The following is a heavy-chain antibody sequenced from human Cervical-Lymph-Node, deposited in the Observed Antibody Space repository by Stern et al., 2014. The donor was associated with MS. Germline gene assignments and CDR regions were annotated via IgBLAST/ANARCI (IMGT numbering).Heavy chain of an antibody. V-gene: IGHV1-3*01. Sequence: QLQLVQSGAEVKKPGASVKVSCKASGYTFTSYAMHWVRQAPGQRLEWMGWINAGNGNTKYSQKFQGRVTITRDTSASTAYMELSSLRSEDTAVYYCARGAVAARPLDPWGQGTLVTVSS. D-gene: IGHD6-6*01. CDR3: ARGAVAARPLDP. CDR1: GYTFTSYA. J-gene: IGHJ5*02. CDR2: INAGNGNT.